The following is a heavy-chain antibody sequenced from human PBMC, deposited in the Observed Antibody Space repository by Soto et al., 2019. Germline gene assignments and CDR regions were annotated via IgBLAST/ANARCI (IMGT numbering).Heavy chain of an antibody. CDR3: ARDPHTSYNWSPFDY. V-gene: IGHV3-74*01. CDR2: INSDGSST. Sequence: GVSLRLSCAASGFTFSSYAMSWVRQAPGKGLEWVSRINSDGSSTSYADSVKGRFTISRDNAKNTLYLQMNSLRAEDTAVYYCARDPHTSYNWSPFDYWGQGTLVTVSS. D-gene: IGHD1-20*01. CDR1: GFTFSSYA. J-gene: IGHJ4*02.